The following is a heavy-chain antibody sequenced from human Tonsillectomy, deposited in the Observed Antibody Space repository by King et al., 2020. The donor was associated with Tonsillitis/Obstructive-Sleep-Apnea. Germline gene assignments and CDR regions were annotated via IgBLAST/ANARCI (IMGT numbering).Heavy chain of an antibody. J-gene: IGHJ6*02. Sequence: VQLVESGAEVKKPGESLRISRKGSGYSFTSYWISWVRQMPGKGLEWMGTIDPSDSYTNYIQPFQDHVTISADKSISTAYLQWSSLRASDTGIYYCASERVPISRSLSYYDMDVSGQGSTVTVSS. CDR1: GYSFTSYW. V-gene: IGHV5-10-1*03. CDR2: IDPSDSYT. D-gene: IGHD1-1*01. CDR3: ASERVPISRSLSYYDMDV.